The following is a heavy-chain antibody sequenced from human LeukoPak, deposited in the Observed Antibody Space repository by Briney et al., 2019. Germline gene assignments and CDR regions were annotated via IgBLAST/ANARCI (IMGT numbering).Heavy chain of an antibody. CDR1: GGSISSYS. CDR2: IYYSGST. CDR3: ARGTVSMYYMDV. V-gene: IGHV4-59*01. D-gene: IGHD5/OR15-5a*01. J-gene: IGHJ6*03. Sequence: SETLSLTCTVSGGSISSYSWSWIRQPPGKGLEWIANIYYSGSTNYNPSLKSRVTISIDTSKNQFSLKLSSVTAADTAVYYCARGTVSMYYMDVWGKGTTVTISS.